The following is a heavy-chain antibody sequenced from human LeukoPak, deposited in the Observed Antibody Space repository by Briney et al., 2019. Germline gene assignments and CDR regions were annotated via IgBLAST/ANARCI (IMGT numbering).Heavy chain of an antibody. D-gene: IGHD3-22*01. CDR2: ISAYNGNT. CDR1: GYTFTSYG. Sequence: VASVKVSCKASGYTFTSYGISWVRQAPGQGLEWMGWISAYNGNTNYAQKLQGRATMTEDTSTDTAYMELSSLRSEDTAVYYCATAYYDSSGYYYVDYFDYWGQGTLVTVSS. CDR3: ATAYYDSSGYYYVDYFDY. J-gene: IGHJ4*02. V-gene: IGHV1-18*01.